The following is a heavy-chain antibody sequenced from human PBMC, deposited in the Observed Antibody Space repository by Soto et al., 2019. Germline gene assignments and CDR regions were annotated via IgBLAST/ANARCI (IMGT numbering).Heavy chain of an antibody. D-gene: IGHD2-2*01. CDR3: ARGSLECSSASCYEY. CDR1: GYTFTSSD. CDR2: MNPNSGNT. Sequence: QVQLVQSGAEVKKPGASVKVSCKAPGYTFTSSDINWVRQATGQGPEWMGWMNPNSGNTGCAQKFQGRVTMTRDTSITTAYMELSSLRPDDTAVYYCARGSLECSSASCYEYWGQGTLITVS. V-gene: IGHV1-8*01. J-gene: IGHJ1*01.